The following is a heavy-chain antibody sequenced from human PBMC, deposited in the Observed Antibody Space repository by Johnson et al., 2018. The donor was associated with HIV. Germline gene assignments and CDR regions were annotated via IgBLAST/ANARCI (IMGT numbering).Heavy chain of an antibody. CDR2: IWFDGITK. V-gene: IGHV3-33*06. CDR3: AKVAVATAAGGVGLNI. CDR1: GFTFRDYG. Sequence: QMKLVESGGGVVQPGRSLRLSCEASGFTFRDYGMHWVRQAPGKGLEWVAVIWFDGITKYYSDSVKGRFTISRDLSKNTLFLQMNSLRADDTAVYCCAKVAVATAAGGVGLNIWGPGTMVTVSS. D-gene: IGHD6-13*01. J-gene: IGHJ3*02.